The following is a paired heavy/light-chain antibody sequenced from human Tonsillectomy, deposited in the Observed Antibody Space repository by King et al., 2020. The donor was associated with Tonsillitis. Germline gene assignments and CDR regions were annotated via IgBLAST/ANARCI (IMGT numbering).Heavy chain of an antibody. CDR3: ARDSVGVNPDGYYYYTDV. J-gene: IGHJ6*03. D-gene: IGHD1-26*01. V-gene: IGHV3-21*01. CDR2: ISTSGTYI. CDR1: GFTFSNYK. Sequence: EVQLVESGGGLVKPGGSLRLSCAASGFTFSNYKMNWVRQAPGKGPEWVSSISTSGTYIYYADSVKGRFTISRDNAKNSLSLQMNSLRAEDTAVYYCARDSVGVNPDGYYYYTDVWGKGTTVSVSS.
Light chain of an antibody. J-gene: IGKJ1*01. CDR1: QSVSSN. CDR2: AAS. V-gene: IGKV3-15*01. CDR3: QQYNDWPRT. Sequence: EIVMTQSPATLSVSPGEGATLSCRASQSVSSNLAWYQQKPGQAPWLLIYAASTRATGIPARFSGSGSGTDFTLTISSLQSEDFAVYYCQQYNDWPRTFGQGTKVEIK.